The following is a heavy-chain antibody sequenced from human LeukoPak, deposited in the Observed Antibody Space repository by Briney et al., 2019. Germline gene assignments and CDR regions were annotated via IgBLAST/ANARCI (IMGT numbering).Heavy chain of an antibody. Sequence: GASVKVSCKASGYTFTGYYMHWVRQAPGQGLEWMGWINPNSGGTNYAQKFQGWVTMTRDTSISTAYMELSRLRSDDTAVYYCARRMSSWYGEFDYWGQGTLVTVSS. J-gene: IGHJ4*02. CDR1: GYTFTGYY. V-gene: IGHV1-2*04. D-gene: IGHD6-13*01. CDR3: ARRMSSWYGEFDY. CDR2: INPNSGGT.